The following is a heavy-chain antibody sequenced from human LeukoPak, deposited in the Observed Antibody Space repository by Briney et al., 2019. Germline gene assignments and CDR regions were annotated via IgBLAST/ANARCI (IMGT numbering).Heavy chain of an antibody. Sequence: SETLSLTCTVSGGSISRSSYYWGWIRQPPGKGLEWIGEINHSGSTNYNPSLKSRVTISVDTSKNQFSLKLSSVTAADTAVYYCARAPIFYDFWSGYYGYFDYWGQGTLVTVSS. J-gene: IGHJ4*02. CDR1: GGSISRSSYY. D-gene: IGHD3-3*01. CDR2: INHSGST. V-gene: IGHV4-39*07. CDR3: ARAPIFYDFWSGYYGYFDY.